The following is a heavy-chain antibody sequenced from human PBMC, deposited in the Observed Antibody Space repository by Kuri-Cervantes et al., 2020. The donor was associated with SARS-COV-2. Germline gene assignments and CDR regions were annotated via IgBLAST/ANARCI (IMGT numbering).Heavy chain of an antibody. CDR1: GFTFTAYA. CDR3: ALNYYFNY. D-gene: IGHD1-1*01. J-gene: IGHJ4*02. Sequence: GESLKISCAASGFTFTAYAMSWVRQAPGRGLEWVSSIGRDGHTSYADSVRGRFTISRDDSKNTLFLQMSSLRIEDTAIYYCALNYYFNYWGQGTLVTVSS. CDR2: IGRDGHT. V-gene: IGHV3-23*01.